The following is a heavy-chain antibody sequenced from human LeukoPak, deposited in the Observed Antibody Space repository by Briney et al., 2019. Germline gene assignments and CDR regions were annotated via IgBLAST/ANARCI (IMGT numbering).Heavy chain of an antibody. CDR2: IYHSGST. V-gene: IGHV4-30-2*01. CDR3: ARSVAGNYYYYGMDV. CDR1: GGSISSGGYY. D-gene: IGHD6-19*01. J-gene: IGHJ6*02. Sequence: SETLSLTCTVSGGSISSGGYYWSWIRQPPGKGLEWIGYIYHSGSTYYNPSLKSRVTISVDRSKNQFSLKLSSVTAADTAVYYCARSVAGNYYYYGMDVWGQGTTVTVSS.